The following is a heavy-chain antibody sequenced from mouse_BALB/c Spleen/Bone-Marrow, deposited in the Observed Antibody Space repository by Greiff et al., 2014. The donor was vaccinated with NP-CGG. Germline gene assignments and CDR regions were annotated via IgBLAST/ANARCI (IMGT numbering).Heavy chain of an antibody. CDR1: GYTFTSYY. CDR3: TRSGASWLRGSWYFDV. V-gene: IGHV1S81*02. CDR2: INPSNGGT. Sequence: QVQLQQSGAELVKPGASVKLSCKASGYTFTSYYMYWVKQRPGQGLEWIGEINPSNGGTNFNEKFKSKATLTVDKSSSTAYTQLSSLTSEDSAVYYCTRSGASWLRGSWYFDVWGAGTTVTVSS. D-gene: IGHD2-2*01. J-gene: IGHJ1*01.